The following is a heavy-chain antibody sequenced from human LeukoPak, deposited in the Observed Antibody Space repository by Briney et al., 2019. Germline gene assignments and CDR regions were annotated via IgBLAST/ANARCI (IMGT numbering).Heavy chain of an antibody. Sequence: SETLSLTCTVSGGSISSYYWSWIRQPPGKGLEWIGYIYDSGSTNNNPSLKSRVTISVDTSKNQFSLKLSSVSAADTAVYYCARDGYSPFDYWGQGTLVTVSS. CDR2: IYDSGST. CDR1: GGSISSYY. V-gene: IGHV4-59*01. CDR3: ARDGYSPFDY. J-gene: IGHJ4*02. D-gene: IGHD5-24*01.